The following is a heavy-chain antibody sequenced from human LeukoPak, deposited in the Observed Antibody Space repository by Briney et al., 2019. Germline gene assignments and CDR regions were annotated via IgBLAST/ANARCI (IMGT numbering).Heavy chain of an antibody. V-gene: IGHV3-30*04. J-gene: IGHJ4*02. CDR2: ISYDGSNK. CDR1: GFTFNNYA. Sequence: GRSLRLSCAASGFTFNNYAMHWVRQAPGKGLQWVAVISYDGSNKYYADSVKGRFTISRDNAKNSLYLQMNSLRPEDTALYYCAKGRTFGYGPFDYWGQGTLVTVSS. CDR3: AKGRTFGYGPFDY. D-gene: IGHD5-12*01.